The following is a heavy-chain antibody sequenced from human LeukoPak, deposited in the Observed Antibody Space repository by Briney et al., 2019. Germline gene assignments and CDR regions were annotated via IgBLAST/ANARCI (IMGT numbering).Heavy chain of an antibody. CDR1: GYSISSGYY. CDR3: ARDCSGGSCAIDY. Sequence: SETLSLTCTVSGYSISSGYYWGWIRQPPGKGLEWIGSIYHSGSTYYNPSLKSRVTISVDTSKNQFSLKLSSVTAADTAVYYCARDCSGGSCAIDYWGQGTLVTVSS. D-gene: IGHD2-15*01. J-gene: IGHJ4*02. V-gene: IGHV4-38-2*02. CDR2: IYHSGST.